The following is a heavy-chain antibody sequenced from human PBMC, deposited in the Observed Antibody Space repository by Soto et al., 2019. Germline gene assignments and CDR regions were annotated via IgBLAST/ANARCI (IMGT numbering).Heavy chain of an antibody. D-gene: IGHD3-22*01. V-gene: IGHV4-39*01. Sequence: SETLSLTCTVSGGSISSSSYYRGWIRQPPGKGLEWIGNVYYGGSTYYNPSLKSRVTISVETSKSQFSLKLSSVTAADTAVYYCAGGDYYHSSGYYFYYYTMDVWGQGTTVTVSS. CDR2: VYYGGST. CDR1: GGSISSSSYY. J-gene: IGHJ6*02. CDR3: AGGDYYHSSGYYFYYYTMDV.